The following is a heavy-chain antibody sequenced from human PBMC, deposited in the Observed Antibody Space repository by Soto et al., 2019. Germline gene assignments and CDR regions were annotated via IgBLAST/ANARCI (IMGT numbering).Heavy chain of an antibody. D-gene: IGHD4-17*01. CDR3: ASATVTDYYYYYMDV. J-gene: IGHJ6*03. CDR2: IIPILGIA. Sequence: QVQLVQSGAEVQKPGSSVKVSCKASGGTFSSYTISWVRQAPGQGLEWMGRIIPILGIANYAQKFQGRVTITADKSTSTAYMELSSLRSEDTAVYYCASATVTDYYYYYMDVWGKGTTVTVSS. CDR1: GGTFSSYT. V-gene: IGHV1-69*02.